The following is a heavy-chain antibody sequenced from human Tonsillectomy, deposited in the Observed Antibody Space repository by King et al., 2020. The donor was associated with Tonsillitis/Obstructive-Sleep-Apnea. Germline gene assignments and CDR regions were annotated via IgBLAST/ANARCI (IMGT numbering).Heavy chain of an antibody. CDR1: GYTFTNYG. CDR2: ISAYNGNT. J-gene: IGHJ4*02. V-gene: IGHV1-18*01. Sequence: VQLVESGAEVKKPGASVKVSCTASGYTFTNYGISWVRQAPGQGLEWMGWISAYNGNTNYAQNLQGRVTMTTDTSTSTVYMDLRSLRSDDTAVYYCARAGIRIFGVVTVFDYWGQGTLVTVSS. D-gene: IGHD3-3*02. CDR3: ARAGIRIFGVVTVFDY.